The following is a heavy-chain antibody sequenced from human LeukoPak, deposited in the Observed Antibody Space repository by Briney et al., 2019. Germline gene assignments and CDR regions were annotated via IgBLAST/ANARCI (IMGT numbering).Heavy chain of an antibody. J-gene: IGHJ4*02. CDR2: IGTAGEI. V-gene: IGHV3-13*01. D-gene: IGHD6-6*01. CDR1: GFTFSSYD. CDR3: ASSGDYSSSSVFY. Sequence: PGGSLRLSCAASGFTFSSYDIHWVRQAPGKGLEWVSGIGTAGEIYYPGSVKGRFTISRDNAKNSLYLQMNSLRAEDTAVYYCASSGDYSSSSVFYWGQGTLVTVSS.